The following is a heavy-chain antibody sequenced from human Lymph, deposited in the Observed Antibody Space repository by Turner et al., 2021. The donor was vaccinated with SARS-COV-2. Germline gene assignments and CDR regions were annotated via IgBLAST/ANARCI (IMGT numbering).Heavy chain of an antibody. CDR1: EFTVSSNY. CDR3: ARVLPYGDYFDF. D-gene: IGHD4-17*01. V-gene: IGHV3-53*01. J-gene: IGHJ4*01. CDR2: IYNGVST. Sequence: EVQLVESGGGLVPPGGSLRLSCAPSEFTVSSNYMSWVRQAPGKWLEWVSLIYNGVSTFYSYSGKVRFTISKYNSKNTLYLQMNSLRADDTAEYYCARVLPYGDYFDFWGQGTLVTVSS.